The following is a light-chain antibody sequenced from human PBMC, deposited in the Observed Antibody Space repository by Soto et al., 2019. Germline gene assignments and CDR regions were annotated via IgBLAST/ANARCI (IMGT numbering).Light chain of an antibody. CDR1: QGISSY. V-gene: IGKV1-8*01. CDR3: QQYYSYPRT. J-gene: IGKJ1*01. CDR2: AAS. Sequence: AIRMTQSPSSLSASTGDRVTITCRASQGISSYLAWYQQKPGKAPKLLIYAASTLQSGVPSRFSGSGSVTDFTLTISCLQSEDFATYYCQQYYSYPRTLGQGTKVEIK.